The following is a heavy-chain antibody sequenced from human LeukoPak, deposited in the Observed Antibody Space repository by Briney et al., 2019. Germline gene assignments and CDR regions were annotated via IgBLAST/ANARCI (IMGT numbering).Heavy chain of an antibody. CDR2: INNDGSTT. J-gene: IGHJ1*01. V-gene: IGHV3-74*03. CDR3: ARVCGPGMIEFFHL. Sequence: GGSLRLSCAASGFTFSGAWMHWVRQAPGKGLVWVSRINNDGSTTTYADSVKGRFTTSRDNAKNTLYLQMNSLRAGDTAVYYCARVCGPGMIEFFHLWGQGALVTVSA. D-gene: IGHD3-10*01. CDR1: GFTFSGAW.